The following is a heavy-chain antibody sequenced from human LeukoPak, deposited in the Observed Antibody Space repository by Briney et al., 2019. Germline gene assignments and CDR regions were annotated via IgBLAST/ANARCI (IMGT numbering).Heavy chain of an antibody. V-gene: IGHV3-23*01. J-gene: IGHJ4*02. CDR1: GFTFTSYS. CDR2: ISGGGGST. Sequence: GGSLRLSCAASGFTFTSYSMNWVRQAPGKGLEWVSTISGGGGSTYYADSVKGRFTISRDNSKNTLYLQVNSLRAEDTAVYYCAKSYNGYESKPDYWGQGTLVTVSS. D-gene: IGHD5-12*01. CDR3: AKSYNGYESKPDY.